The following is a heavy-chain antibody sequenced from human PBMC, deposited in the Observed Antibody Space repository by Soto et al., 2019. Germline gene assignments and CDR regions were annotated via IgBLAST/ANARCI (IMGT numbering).Heavy chain of an antibody. Sequence: GGSLRLSCAASGFTFSSYAMSWVRQAPGKGLEWVSAISGSGGSTYYADSVKGRFTISRDNSKNTLYLQINSLRAEDTAVYYCAKFSVGYFDWLPYYYYYYMDVWGKGTTVTVSS. CDR1: GFTFSSYA. J-gene: IGHJ6*03. CDR3: AKFSVGYFDWLPYYYYYYMDV. D-gene: IGHD3-9*01. V-gene: IGHV3-23*01. CDR2: ISGSGGST.